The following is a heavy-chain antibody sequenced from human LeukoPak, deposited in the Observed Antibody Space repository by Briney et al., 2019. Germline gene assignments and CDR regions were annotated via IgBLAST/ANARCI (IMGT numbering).Heavy chain of an antibody. CDR2: INSDGSST. V-gene: IGHV3-74*01. CDR3: GRTSGSNNAFDI. J-gene: IGHJ3*02. CDR1: RFTFSSYW. D-gene: IGHD2-15*01. Sequence: GGSLRLSCAASRFTFSSYWMHWVRQAPGKGLVWVSRINSDGSSTTYADSVKGRFTISRDNAKDTLYLQMNSLRAEDTAVYYCGRTSGSNNAFDIWGQGTMVTVSS.